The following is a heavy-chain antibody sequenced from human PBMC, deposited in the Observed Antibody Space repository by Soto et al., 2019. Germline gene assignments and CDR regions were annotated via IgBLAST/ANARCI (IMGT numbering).Heavy chain of an antibody. CDR1: GFTFSSYS. Sequence: GGSLRLSCAASGFTFSSYSINWVRQAPGGGLEWVSSITVSSSYAWYADSVKGRFTISRDNAKNSLYLQMNSLRAEDTAVYYCAKDPNYDFWSGYSGSGWFDPWGQGTLVTFSS. CDR2: ITVSSSYA. CDR3: AKDPNYDFWSGYSGSGWFDP. J-gene: IGHJ5*02. D-gene: IGHD3-3*01. V-gene: IGHV3-21*01.